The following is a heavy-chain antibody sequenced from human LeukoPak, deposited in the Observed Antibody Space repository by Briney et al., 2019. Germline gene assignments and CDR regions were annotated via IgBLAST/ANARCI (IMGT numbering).Heavy chain of an antibody. CDR3: ARDLRGYGDYVDY. CDR1: GGSLSFYY. CDR2: INHSGST. V-gene: IGHV4-34*01. D-gene: IGHD4-17*01. Sequence: SETLSLTCGVSGGSLSFYYWSWIRQPPGKGLEWIGEINHSGSTNYNPSLKSRVTISVDTSKNQFSLKLSSVTAADTAVYYCARDLRGYGDYVDYWGQGTLVTVSS. J-gene: IGHJ4*02.